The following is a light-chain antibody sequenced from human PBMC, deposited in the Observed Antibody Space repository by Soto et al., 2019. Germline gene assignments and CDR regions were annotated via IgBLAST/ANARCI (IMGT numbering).Light chain of an antibody. Sequence: DIQLTQSPSFLSASVGDRVTITCRASQGISSHLAWYQQKPGKAPRLLIYAASTLQSGVLSRFSGSGSETEFTLTISSLQPEDFATYYCQQLNSYRSFGPGTKVDIK. CDR2: AAS. V-gene: IGKV1-9*01. CDR1: QGISSH. J-gene: IGKJ3*01. CDR3: QQLNSYRS.